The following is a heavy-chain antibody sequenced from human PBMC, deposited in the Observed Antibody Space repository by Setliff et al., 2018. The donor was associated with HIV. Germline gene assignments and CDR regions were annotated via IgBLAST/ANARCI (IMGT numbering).Heavy chain of an antibody. D-gene: IGHD3-10*01. J-gene: IGHJ6*02. Sequence: SETLSLTCNVSGFSFRNSFYNWGWIRQPPGKGLEWIGTIYESGTTYYNPSRKSRVTMSIYTSQNQFSLNLTSVTATDPAVYYFASGRGAIWFGVYKPPAINYYGFDVWGQGTTVTVSS. CDR3: ASGRGAIWFGVYKPPAINYYGFDV. CDR2: IYESGTT. V-gene: IGHV4-39*01. CDR1: GFSFRNSFYN.